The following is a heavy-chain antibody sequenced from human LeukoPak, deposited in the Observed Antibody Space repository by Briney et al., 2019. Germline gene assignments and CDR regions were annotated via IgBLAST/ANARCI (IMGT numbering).Heavy chain of an antibody. CDR2: ISVYNGNT. CDR3: ARDMGGYYNYYYYGMDV. Sequence: ASVTVSYTASGYTFNTYGINWVGQVPGQGREGMGGISVYNGNTNYADNLQDRVTMTTDTSTSTAYIELRSLRSDDTAVYYCARDMGGYYNYYYYGMDVWGQGTTVTVSS. CDR1: GYTFNTYG. V-gene: IGHV1-18*01. J-gene: IGHJ6*02. D-gene: IGHD3-3*01.